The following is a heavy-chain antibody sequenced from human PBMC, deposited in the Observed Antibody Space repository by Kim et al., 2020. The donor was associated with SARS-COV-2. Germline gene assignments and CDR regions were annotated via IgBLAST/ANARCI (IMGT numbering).Heavy chain of an antibody. CDR2: IWFDGSKT. CDR3: AKDFQSNGGNPTQLPDY. Sequence: GGSLRLSCAASGFTFRSYGMHWVRQAPGKGLEWVAVIWFDGSKTYYTNSVRGRFTVSRDNSRNTLYLQMNSLRAEDMGLYYCAKDFQSNGGNPTQLPDYWGQGTLVTVSS. CDR1: GFTFRSYG. J-gene: IGHJ4*02. V-gene: IGHV3-33*06. D-gene: IGHD2-15*01.